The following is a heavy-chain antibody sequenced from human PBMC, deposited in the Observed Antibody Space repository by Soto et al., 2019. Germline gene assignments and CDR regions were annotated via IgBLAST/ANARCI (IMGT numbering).Heavy chain of an antibody. D-gene: IGHD1-26*01. Sequence: EVQLVESGGGLVKPGDSLRLSCLASGFTFSTSTMSWVRQAPGKGLEWVSSMSHGGRFINYADSLVKGRFTISSDNAKNSLYLEMSSLRDEDTAVYYGARNIEGGFFYVYMDVWGNGTTVTVSS. J-gene: IGHJ6*03. CDR3: ARNIEGGFFYVYMDV. CDR2: MSHGGRFI. V-gene: IGHV3-21*02. CDR1: GFTFSTST.